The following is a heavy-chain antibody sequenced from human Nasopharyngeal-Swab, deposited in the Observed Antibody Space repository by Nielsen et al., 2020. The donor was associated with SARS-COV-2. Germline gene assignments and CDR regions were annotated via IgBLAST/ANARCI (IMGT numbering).Heavy chain of an antibody. CDR1: GASFSVYD. D-gene: IGHD1-7*01. V-gene: IGHV4-34*01. Sequence: SETLSLTCAVYGASFSVYDWSWIRQSPGKGLEWIGEINHSGSTKHNPSLKSRVTLSLDTSKNQFSLTLYSVTAADTAVYYCARDPQTTNAHFDNWGQGTLVTVSS. CDR3: ARDPQTTNAHFDN. J-gene: IGHJ4*02. CDR2: INHSGST.